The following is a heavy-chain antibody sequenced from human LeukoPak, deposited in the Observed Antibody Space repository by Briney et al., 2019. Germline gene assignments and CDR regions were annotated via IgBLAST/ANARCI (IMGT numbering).Heavy chain of an antibody. Sequence: ASVKVSCKASGYTFTSYDINWVRQATGQGLEWMGLMNPNSGNTGYAQKFQGRVTITRNTSISTAYMELSSLRSEDTAVYYCARVGVGATHRWDYYYYYMDVWGKGTTVTVSS. CDR1: GYTFTSYD. D-gene: IGHD1-26*01. J-gene: IGHJ6*03. CDR2: MNPNSGNT. CDR3: ARVGVGATHRWDYYYYYMDV. V-gene: IGHV1-8*03.